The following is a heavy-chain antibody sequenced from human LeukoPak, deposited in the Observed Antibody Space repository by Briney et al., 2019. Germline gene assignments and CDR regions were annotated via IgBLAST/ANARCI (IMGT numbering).Heavy chain of an antibody. Sequence: SETLSLTCTVSGGSISSYYWSWIRQPPGKGLEWIGYIYYSGSTNYNPSLKSRVTISVDTSKNQFSLKLSSVTAADTAVYYCARLESNLVVAGMYWGQGTLVTVSS. CDR3: ARLESNLVVAGMY. D-gene: IGHD2-15*01. CDR2: IYYSGST. CDR1: GGSISSYY. J-gene: IGHJ4*02. V-gene: IGHV4-59*08.